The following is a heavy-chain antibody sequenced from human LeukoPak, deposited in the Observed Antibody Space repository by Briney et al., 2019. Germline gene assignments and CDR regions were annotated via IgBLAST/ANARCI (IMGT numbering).Heavy chain of an antibody. D-gene: IGHD2-2*01. CDR2: ISGSGCST. CDR3: AKGPQSTYYYYMDV. V-gene: IGHV3-23*01. J-gene: IGHJ6*03. CDR1: GFTFSSYP. Sequence: GVSLRLSCAASGFTFSSYPMSWARQAPGKGLEWVLGISGSGCSTNYADSVKGRFTISRDNSKNALYLEMNSLRAEDTAVYYCAKGPQSTYYYYMDVWGKGTTVTVSS.